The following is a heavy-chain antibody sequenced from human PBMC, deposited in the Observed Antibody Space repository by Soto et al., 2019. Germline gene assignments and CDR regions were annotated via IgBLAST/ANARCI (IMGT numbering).Heavy chain of an antibody. V-gene: IGHV3-30*18. CDR2: ISAEGRDL. D-gene: IGHD2-15*01. CDR1: GFTLGAYV. CDR3: AKSVPDPACRGGGCHRTFDY. J-gene: IGHJ4*02. Sequence: QVQLVESGGGVVQPGGSVRLSCTASGFTLGAYVMHWVRQAQGKGPEWVAAISAEGRDLFYAASVEGRFTISRDNSMNTLFLQMNSLTSEDTSVYSCAKSVPDPACRGGGCHRTFDYWGQGTLVTVSS.